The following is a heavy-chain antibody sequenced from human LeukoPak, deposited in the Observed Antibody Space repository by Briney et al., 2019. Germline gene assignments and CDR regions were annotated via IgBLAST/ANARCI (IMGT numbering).Heavy chain of an antibody. CDR3: ARVSSYYYYYMDV. V-gene: IGHV1-2*02. J-gene: IGHJ6*03. CDR2: INPNSGGT. CDR1: GYTFTGYY. Sequence: ASVKVSCKASGYTFTGYYMHWVRQAPGQGLEWMGWINPNSGGTNYAQKFQGRVTMTRDTSISTAYTELSRLRSDDTAVYYCARVSSYYYYYMDVWGKGTTVTVSS.